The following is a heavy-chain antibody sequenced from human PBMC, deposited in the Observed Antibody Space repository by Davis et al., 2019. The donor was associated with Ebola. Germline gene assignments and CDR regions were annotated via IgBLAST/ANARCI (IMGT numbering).Heavy chain of an antibody. Sequence: GGSLRLSCAGSGFAFSSYWMSWVRQAPGKGLEWVANIKQDGSEKYHVDSVKGRFTISRDNAKNSLYLQMNSLRAEDTAVYYCARTPPYYYDSSGYSAGGAFDIWGQGTMVTVSS. D-gene: IGHD3-22*01. CDR2: IKQDGSEK. CDR1: GFAFSSYW. V-gene: IGHV3-7*01. CDR3: ARTPPYYYDSSGYSAGGAFDI. J-gene: IGHJ3*02.